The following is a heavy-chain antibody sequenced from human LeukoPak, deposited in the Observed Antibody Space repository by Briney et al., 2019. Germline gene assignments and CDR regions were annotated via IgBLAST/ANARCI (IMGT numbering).Heavy chain of an antibody. CDR2: IYYSGST. CDR3: ARAPGHYYDSSGYYPDYYYYGMDV. V-gene: IGHV4-59*08. D-gene: IGHD3-22*01. CDR1: GGSLSSYY. Sequence: PSETLSLTCTVSGGSLSSYYWSWIRQPPGKGLEWIGYIYYSGSTNYNPSLKSRVTISVDTSKNQFSLKLSSVTAADTAVYYCARAPGHYYDSSGYYPDYYYYGMDVWGQGTTVTVSS. J-gene: IGHJ6*02.